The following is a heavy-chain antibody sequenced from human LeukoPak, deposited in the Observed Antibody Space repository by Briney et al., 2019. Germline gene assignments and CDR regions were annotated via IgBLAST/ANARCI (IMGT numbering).Heavy chain of an antibody. CDR3: ARGQTDLLRNYFDY. J-gene: IGHJ4*02. Sequence: PGGSLRLSCAASGFTVGHKYMSWVRQAPGKGLEWLSIIYAGGNTYSADSVKGRFTISRDNSRNTVYLQMNNLRDDDTAVYYCARGQTDLLRNYFDYWGPGTPVTVSS. CDR2: IYAGGNT. CDR1: GFTVGHKY. V-gene: IGHV3-66*01.